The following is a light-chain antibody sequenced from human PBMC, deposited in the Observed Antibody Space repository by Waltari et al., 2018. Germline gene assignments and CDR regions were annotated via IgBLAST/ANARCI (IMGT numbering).Light chain of an antibody. V-gene: IGKV3-20*01. CDR3: QHYVRIPVT. J-gene: IGKJ1*01. CDR1: QSVGRT. Sequence: EIVLTQSPGTLSLSPGERATLSCRTSQSVGRTLAWYQQKPGQAPSLLIYGASIRATGIPDRFSGSGSGKDFSLTISRLEPEDFAVYYCQHYVRIPVTFGQGTKVEIK. CDR2: GAS.